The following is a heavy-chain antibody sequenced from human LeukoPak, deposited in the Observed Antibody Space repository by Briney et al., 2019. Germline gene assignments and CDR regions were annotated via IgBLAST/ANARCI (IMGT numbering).Heavy chain of an antibody. CDR3: VRGARLQPMGEF. CDR1: GFTFSSYA. Sequence: QPGGSLRLSCAASGFTFSSYAMHWVRQAPGKGLEWVAVISYDGSNKYYADPVKGRFTISRDNSKNTLYLQMNSLRVEDTALYYCVRGARLQPMGEFWGQGTLVTVSS. V-gene: IGHV3-30*04. D-gene: IGHD4-11*01. J-gene: IGHJ4*02. CDR2: ISYDGSNK.